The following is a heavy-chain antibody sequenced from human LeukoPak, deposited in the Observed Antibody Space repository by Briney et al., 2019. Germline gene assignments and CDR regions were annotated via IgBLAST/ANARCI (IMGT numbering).Heavy chain of an antibody. CDR2: ISYDGSNK. CDR1: GFTFSSYA. Sequence: GGSLRLSCAASGFTFSSYAMHWVRQAPGKGLEWVAVISYDGSNKYYADSVKGRFTISRDNSKNTLYLQMNSLRAEDTAVYYCARETHCSGGSCYSHGYVGGGYVFDYWGQGTLVTVSS. J-gene: IGHJ4*02. CDR3: ARETHCSGGSCYSHGYVGGGYVFDY. V-gene: IGHV3-30-3*01. D-gene: IGHD2-15*01.